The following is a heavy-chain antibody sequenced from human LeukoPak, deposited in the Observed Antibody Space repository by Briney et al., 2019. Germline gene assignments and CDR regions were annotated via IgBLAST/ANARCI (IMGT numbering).Heavy chain of an antibody. J-gene: IGHJ4*02. CDR3: ARQDIRVLWYFDY. CDR2: IHYSGST. CDR1: GGSISSNSYY. Sequence: SETLSLNCSVSGGSISSNSYYWGWIRQPPGKGLEWIGSIHYSGSTYHNPSLKSRVTVSVDMSKNQFSLKLSSVTAADTAVYYCARQDIRVLWYFDYWGQGTLVTVSS. V-gene: IGHV4-39*01. D-gene: IGHD5-12*01.